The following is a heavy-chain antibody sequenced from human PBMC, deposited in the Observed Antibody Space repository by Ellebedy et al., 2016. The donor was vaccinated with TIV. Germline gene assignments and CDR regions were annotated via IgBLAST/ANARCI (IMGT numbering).Heavy chain of an antibody. D-gene: IGHD1-7*01. J-gene: IGHJ6*03. CDR3: ARDGILTGTTSYYYYYMDV. CDR1: GGSISSGSYY. Sequence: SETLSLTXTVSGGSISSGSYYWSWIRQPAGKGLEWIGRIYTSGSTNYNPSLKSRVTMSVDTSKNQFSLKLSSVTAADTAVYYCARDGILTGTTSYYYYYMDVWGKGTTVTVSS. CDR2: IYTSGST. V-gene: IGHV4-61*02.